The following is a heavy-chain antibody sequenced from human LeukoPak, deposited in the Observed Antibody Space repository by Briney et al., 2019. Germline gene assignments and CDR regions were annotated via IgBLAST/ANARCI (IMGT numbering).Heavy chain of an antibody. CDR3: ARDDIAARPGVGYFDY. CDR1: GFTFSSYS. J-gene: IGHJ4*02. D-gene: IGHD6-6*01. CDR2: ISSSSSYI. V-gene: IGHV3-21*01. Sequence: PGGSLRLSCAASGFTFSSYSMNWVRQAPGKGLEWVSSISSSSSYIYYADSVKGRFTISRDNAKNSLYLQMNSLRAEDTAVYYCARDDIAARPGVGYFDYWGQGTLVTVSS.